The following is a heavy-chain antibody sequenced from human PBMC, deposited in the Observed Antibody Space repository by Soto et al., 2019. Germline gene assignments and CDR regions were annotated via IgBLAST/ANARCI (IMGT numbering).Heavy chain of an antibody. CDR1: GGSFKSGSYS. CDR2: VYHTGRT. CDR3: ARYRREAVAGYTLDN. D-gene: IGHD6-13*01. J-gene: IGHJ4*02. Sequence: PSETLSLTCTVSGGSFKSGSYSWSWIRQPPGKGPEWIGYVYHTGRTSYNPSLKSRVSISMDTSKNQFSLNLDSVTAADTAVYYCARYRREAVAGYTLDNWGQGILVTVSS. V-gene: IGHV4-61*01.